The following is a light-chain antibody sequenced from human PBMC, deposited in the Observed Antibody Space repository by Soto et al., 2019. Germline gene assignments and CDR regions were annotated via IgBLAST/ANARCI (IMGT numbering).Light chain of an antibody. J-gene: IGKJ1*01. CDR2: GAS. CDR3: QQYGSSPLT. Sequence: EIVLPHSPGTLSLSQGERASLSCRASQSVSTNYLASYQQKPGQAPRLVIYGASNRATGIPDRFSASGSGTDFTLTISRLEPEDFAVYYCQQYGSSPLTFGQGTKVDI. V-gene: IGKV3-20*01. CDR1: QSVSTNY.